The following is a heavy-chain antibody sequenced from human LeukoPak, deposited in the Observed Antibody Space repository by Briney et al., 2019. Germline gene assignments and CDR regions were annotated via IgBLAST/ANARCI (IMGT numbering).Heavy chain of an antibody. D-gene: IGHD2-2*01. V-gene: IGHV5-51*01. Sequence: GESLKISCKGSGYSFTNYWIGWVRQMPGKGLEWMGIIYPGDSDTRYSPSFQGQVTISADKSISTAYLQWSSLKASDTAMYYCARPPLDCSSTSCCNDAFDIWGQGTMVTVSS. CDR3: ARPPLDCSSTSCCNDAFDI. CDR1: GYSFTNYW. CDR2: IYPGDSDT. J-gene: IGHJ3*02.